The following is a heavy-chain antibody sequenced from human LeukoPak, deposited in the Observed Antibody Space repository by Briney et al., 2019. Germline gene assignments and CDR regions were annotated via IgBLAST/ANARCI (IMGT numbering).Heavy chain of an antibody. J-gene: IGHJ6*04. CDR1: GFTFSSYS. V-gene: IGHV3-48*04. CDR2: ISSSGSTI. Sequence: GGSLRLSCAASGFTFSSYSMNWVRQAPGKGLEWVSYISSSGSTIYYADSVKGRFTISRDNAKNSLYLQMNSLRAKDTAVYYCAELGITMIGGVWGKGTTVTISS. CDR3: AELGITMIGGV. D-gene: IGHD3-10*02.